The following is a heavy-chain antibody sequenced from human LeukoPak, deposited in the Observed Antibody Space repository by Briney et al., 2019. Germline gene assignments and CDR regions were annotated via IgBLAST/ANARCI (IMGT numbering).Heavy chain of an antibody. CDR1: GGSIGSGDYY. D-gene: IGHD5-12*01. J-gene: IGHJ5*02. V-gene: IGHV4-30-4*01. CDR3: ARAGGGYSGYSWFDP. CDR2: IYYSGST. Sequence: SETLSLTCTVSGGSIGSGDYYRSWIRQPPGKGLEWIGYIYYSGSTYYNPSLKSRVTISVDTSKNQFSLKLSSVTAADTAVYYCARAGGGYSGYSWFDPWGQGTLVTVSS.